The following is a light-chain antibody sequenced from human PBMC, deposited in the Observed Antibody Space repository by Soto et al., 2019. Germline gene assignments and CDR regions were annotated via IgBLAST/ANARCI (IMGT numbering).Light chain of an antibody. J-gene: IGKJ2*01. CDR2: GAS. CDR1: QSVSNN. Sequence: EIVMTQSPATLSVSPGERATLSCRASQSVSNNLAWYQHKPGQAPRLLIYGASTRATGVPARFSGSGSGTEFTLTISSLQSEDFAFYYCQHYNNWPPMYTFGQGTRLEIK. CDR3: QHYNNWPPMYT. V-gene: IGKV3-15*01.